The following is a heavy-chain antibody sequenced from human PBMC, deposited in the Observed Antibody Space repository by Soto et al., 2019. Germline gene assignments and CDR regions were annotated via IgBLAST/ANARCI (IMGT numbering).Heavy chain of an antibody. CDR3: ARAPIQLWSGRYYYYYYMEV. CDR2: IYYSGST. D-gene: IGHD5-18*01. J-gene: IGHJ6*03. V-gene: IGHV4-30-4*01. CDR1: GGSISSGDYC. Sequence: SETLSLTCTVSGGSISSGDYCWSWIRQPPGKGLEWIGYIYYSGSTYYNPSLKSRVTISVDTSKNQFSLKLSSVTAADTAVYYCARAPIQLWSGRYYYYYYMEVWGKGTTVTVSS.